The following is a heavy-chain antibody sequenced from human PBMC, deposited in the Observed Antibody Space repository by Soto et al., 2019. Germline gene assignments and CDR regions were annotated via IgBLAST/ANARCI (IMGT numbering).Heavy chain of an antibody. CDR2: ISGSGRNA. Sequence: PGGSLRLSCAASGFNFNNFGMAWVRQTPEKRLEWVATISGSGRNADYADSVKGRFTISRDNSKNTLFLQMNSLRAEDTAVYYCAKGTSHIDYWGQGTLVTVSS. V-gene: IGHV3-23*01. J-gene: IGHJ4*02. CDR3: AKGTSHIDY. CDR1: GFNFNNFG.